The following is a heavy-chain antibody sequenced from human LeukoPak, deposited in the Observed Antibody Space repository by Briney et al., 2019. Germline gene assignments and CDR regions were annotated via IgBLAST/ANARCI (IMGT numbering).Heavy chain of an antibody. Sequence: GGSLRLSCAASGFTFSSYAMSWVRQAPGKGLEWVSAISGSGGSTYYADSVKGRFTISRDNSKNTLYLQMTSLRAEDTAVYYCAKDDNLGYCSGGSCRNFDYWGQGTLVTVSS. CDR3: AKDDNLGYCSGGSCRNFDY. J-gene: IGHJ4*02. CDR1: GFTFSSYA. V-gene: IGHV3-23*01. CDR2: ISGSGGST. D-gene: IGHD2-15*01.